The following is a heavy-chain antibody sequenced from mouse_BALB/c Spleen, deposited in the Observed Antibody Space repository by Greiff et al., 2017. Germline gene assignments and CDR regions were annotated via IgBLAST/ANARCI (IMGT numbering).Heavy chain of an antibody. V-gene: IGHV3-2*02. D-gene: IGHD2-4*01. CDR3: ARMITDGARDY. CDR2: ISYSGST. Sequence: EVKLLESGPGLVKPSQSLSLTCTVTGYSITSDYAWNWIRQFPGNKLEWMGYISYSGSTSYNPSLKSRISITRDTSKNQFFLQLNSVTTEDTATYYCARMITDGARDYWGQGTSVTVSS. CDR1: GYSITSDYA. J-gene: IGHJ4*01.